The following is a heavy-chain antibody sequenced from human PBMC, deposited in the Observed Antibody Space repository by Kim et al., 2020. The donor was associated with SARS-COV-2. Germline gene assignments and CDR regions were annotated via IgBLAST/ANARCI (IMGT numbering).Heavy chain of an antibody. CDR3: AQKGIPARGQWYFDP. D-gene: IGHD6-13*01. CDR1: GFTFSSFA. V-gene: IGHV3-23*01. CDR2: LSDSGGDT. Sequence: GGSLRLSCAASGFTFSSFAMTWVRQAPGKGLEWVSILSDSGGDTFYADSVKGRFTISRDNSKNTLYLQMNRLRAEDTAVYYCAQKGIPARGQWYFDPWGRGTLVTVSS. J-gene: IGHJ2*01.